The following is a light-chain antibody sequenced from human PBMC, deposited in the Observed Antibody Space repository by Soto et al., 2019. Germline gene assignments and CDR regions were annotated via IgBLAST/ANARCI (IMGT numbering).Light chain of an antibody. CDR3: QQYGSSPIT. CDR2: GAS. CDR1: QSVSSSY. Sequence: EIGLTQSPGTLSLSPGERATLSCRASQSVSSSYLAWYQQKPGEAPRLLIYGASSRATGIPDRFSGSGSVTDFTLPISRLEPEDFAVYYCQQYGSSPITFGQGTRLEIK. J-gene: IGKJ5*01. V-gene: IGKV3-20*01.